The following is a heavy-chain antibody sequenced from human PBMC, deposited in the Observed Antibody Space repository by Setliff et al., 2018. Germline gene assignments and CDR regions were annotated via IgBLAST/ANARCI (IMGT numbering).Heavy chain of an antibody. V-gene: IGHV4-39*01. J-gene: IGHJ3*01. CDR1: GDSITSTSHF. CDR3: VRQCQSSAWYGDAFDV. D-gene: IGHD6-19*01. CDR2: IYYTGST. Sequence: SETLSLTCNVSGDSITSTSHFWGWIRQPPGKGLEWIADIYYTGSTNYNPSLKSRVTISVDTSKNQFSLRLMSVTATDTAVYYCVRQCQSSAWYGDAFDVWGQGTVVTVSS.